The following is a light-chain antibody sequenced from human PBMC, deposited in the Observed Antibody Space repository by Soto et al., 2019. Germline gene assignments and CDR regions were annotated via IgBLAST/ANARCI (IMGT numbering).Light chain of an antibody. CDR3: ASYTSSRVLV. J-gene: IGLJ3*02. V-gene: IGLV2-18*02. Sequence: QSVLTQPPSVSGSPGQSVTISCTGTSSDVGSYNRVSWYQQPPGTAPKLIIHEVTNRPSGVPVRFSGSKSANMASLTISGLQAEDEADYYCASYTSSRVLVFGGGTKLTVL. CDR2: EVT. CDR1: SSDVGSYNR.